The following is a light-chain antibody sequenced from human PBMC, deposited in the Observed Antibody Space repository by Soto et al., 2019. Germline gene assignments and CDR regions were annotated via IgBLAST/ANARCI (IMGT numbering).Light chain of an antibody. CDR1: QSVDSF. CDR3: QVRTDWPPFKYT. CDR2: DTS. J-gene: IGKJ2*01. Sequence: EIVLTQSPASLSLSPGERATLSCRASQSVDSFLAWHQQKPGRTPRLLIYDTSNRATGIPARFSGSGSGTDFTLTISRLEPEDFAVYYCQVRTDWPPFKYTFGQGTKLEVK. V-gene: IGKV3-11*01.